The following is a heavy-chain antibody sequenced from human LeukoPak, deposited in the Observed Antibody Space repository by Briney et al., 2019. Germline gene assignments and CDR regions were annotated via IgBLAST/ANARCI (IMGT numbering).Heavy chain of an antibody. V-gene: IGHV1-8*02. CDR1: GYTFTSYG. D-gene: IGHD3-3*01. Sequence: GASVKVSCKASGYTFTSYGISWVRQATGQGLEWMGWVNPNSGNTGYAQKFQGRVTMTRNTSISTAYMELSSLRSEDTAVYYCARGLTSITIFGVVIMRGGVDYWGQGTLVTVSS. CDR2: VNPNSGNT. CDR3: ARGLTSITIFGVVIMRGGVDY. J-gene: IGHJ4*02.